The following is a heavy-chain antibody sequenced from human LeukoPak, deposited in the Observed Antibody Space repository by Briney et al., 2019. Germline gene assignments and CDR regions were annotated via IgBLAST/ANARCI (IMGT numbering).Heavy chain of an antibody. CDR2: IYHSGST. V-gene: IGHV4-38-2*02. CDR3: ASPIAAAATDAFDI. Sequence: SETLSLTCTVSGYSISSGYYWGWIRQPPGKGLEWIGSIYHSGSTYYNPSLKSRVTISVDTSKNQFSLKLSSVTAADTAVYYCASPIAAAATDAFDIWGQGTMVTVSS. J-gene: IGHJ3*02. D-gene: IGHD6-13*01. CDR1: GYSISSGYY.